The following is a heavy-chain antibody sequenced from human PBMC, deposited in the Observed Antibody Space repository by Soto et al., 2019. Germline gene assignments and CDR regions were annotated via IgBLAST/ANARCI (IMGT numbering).Heavy chain of an antibody. Sequence: GGSLRLSCAASGFTFSSYWMSWVRQAPGKGLEWVANIKQDGSEKYYVDSVKGRFTISRDNAKNSLYLQMNSLRAEDTAVYYCARYDYYDSSGYAFDIWGQGTMVTVSS. V-gene: IGHV3-7*01. CDR3: ARYDYYDSSGYAFDI. CDR2: IKQDGSEK. J-gene: IGHJ3*02. D-gene: IGHD3-22*01. CDR1: GFTFSSYW.